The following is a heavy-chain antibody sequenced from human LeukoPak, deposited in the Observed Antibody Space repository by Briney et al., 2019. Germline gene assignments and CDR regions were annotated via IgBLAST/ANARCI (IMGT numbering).Heavy chain of an antibody. CDR1: GFNFETHA. D-gene: IGHD2-2*01. V-gene: IGHV3-33*06. CDR2: IWRGGNYK. CDR3: ANLLRYCSSTSCPNDY. Sequence: TGGSLRLSCSASGFNFETHAMHWVRQAPGKGLEWVAMIWRGGNYKFYADSVKGRISISRDDSRSAMYLQMDSLRGEDAAVYYCANLLRYCSSTSCPNDYWGQGTLVTVSS. J-gene: IGHJ4*02.